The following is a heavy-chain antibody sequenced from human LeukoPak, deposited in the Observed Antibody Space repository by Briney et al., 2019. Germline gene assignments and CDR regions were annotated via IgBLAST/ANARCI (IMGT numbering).Heavy chain of an antibody. V-gene: IGHV3-23*01. D-gene: IGHD3-22*01. Sequence: GGSLRLSCAASGFTFSSYAMSWVRQAPGKGLEWVSAISGSGGSTYYADFVKGRFTISRDNSKNTLYLQMNSLRAEDTAVYYCAKHDSSGYYHTTHFDYWGQGTLVTVSS. CDR2: ISGSGGST. J-gene: IGHJ4*02. CDR3: AKHDSSGYYHTTHFDY. CDR1: GFTFSSYA.